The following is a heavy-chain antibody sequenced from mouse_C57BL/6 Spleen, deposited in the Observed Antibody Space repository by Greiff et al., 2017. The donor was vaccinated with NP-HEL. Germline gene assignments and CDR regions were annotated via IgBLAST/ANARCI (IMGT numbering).Heavy chain of an antibody. V-gene: IGHV1-34*01. CDR1: GYTFTDYY. D-gene: IGHD1-1*01. CDR3: ARGAVVANYFDY. J-gene: IGHJ2*01. Sequence: EVQLQQSGPELVKPGASVKMSCKASGYTFTDYYMHWVKQSHGKSLEWIGYIYPNNGGNGYNQKFKGKSTLTVDNSSSTAYMELRSLTSEDAAVYCAARGAVVANYFDYWGQGTTLTVSS. CDR2: IYPNNGGN.